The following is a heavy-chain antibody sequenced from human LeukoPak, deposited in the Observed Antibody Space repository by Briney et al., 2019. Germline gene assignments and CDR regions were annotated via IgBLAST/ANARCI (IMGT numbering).Heavy chain of an antibody. CDR3: AKDGSAGGNILDYYGMDV. CDR1: GFTFSSYG. D-gene: IGHD4-23*01. V-gene: IGHV3-30*18. J-gene: IGHJ6*02. CDR2: ISYDGSNK. Sequence: GRSLRLSCAASGFTFSSYGMHWVRQAPGKGLEWVAVISYDGSNKYYADSVKGRFTISRDNSKNTLYLQMNSLRAEDAAVYYCAKDGSAGGNILDYYGMDVWGQGTTVTVSS.